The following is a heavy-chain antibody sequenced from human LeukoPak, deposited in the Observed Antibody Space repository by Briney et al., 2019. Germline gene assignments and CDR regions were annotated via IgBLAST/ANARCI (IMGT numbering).Heavy chain of an antibody. CDR1: GFTFSSYA. Sequence: GGSLRLSCAASGFTFSSYAMSWVRQAPGKGLEWVSAIGGSGGSTYYADSVKGRFTISRDNSMNTLYLQMNSLRAEDTAVYYCAKQRAGGYDYFDYWGQGNLVTVSS. CDR3: AKQRAGGYDYFDY. V-gene: IGHV3-23*01. D-gene: IGHD5-12*01. J-gene: IGHJ4*02. CDR2: IGGSGGST.